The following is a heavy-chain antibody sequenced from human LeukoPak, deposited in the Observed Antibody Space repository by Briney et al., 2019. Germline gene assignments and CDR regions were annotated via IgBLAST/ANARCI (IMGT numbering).Heavy chain of an antibody. CDR1: GGSISSYY. CDR3: ARDVVAAAGTWDY. Sequence: SETLSLTCTVSGGSISSYYWSWIRQPAGKGLEWIGYIYYSGTTNYNPSLKSRVTISVDTSKNHFSLKLSSVTAADTAVYYCARDVVAAAGTWDYWGQGTLVTVSS. J-gene: IGHJ4*02. D-gene: IGHD6-13*01. CDR2: IYYSGTT. V-gene: IGHV4-59*12.